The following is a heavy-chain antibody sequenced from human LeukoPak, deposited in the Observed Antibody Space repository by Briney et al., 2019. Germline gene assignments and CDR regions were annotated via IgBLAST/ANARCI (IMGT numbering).Heavy chain of an antibody. Sequence: GGSLRLSCAASGSTSTSYAMSWVRQLPGKGLDWVSAISGSGGSTYYADSVKGRFTISRDNSKNTLYLQMNSLRAEDTAVYYCAKDRGYSYGNDYWGQGTLVTVSS. CDR2: ISGSGGST. J-gene: IGHJ4*02. V-gene: IGHV3-23*01. D-gene: IGHD5-18*01. CDR3: AKDRGYSYGNDY. CDR1: GSTSTSYA.